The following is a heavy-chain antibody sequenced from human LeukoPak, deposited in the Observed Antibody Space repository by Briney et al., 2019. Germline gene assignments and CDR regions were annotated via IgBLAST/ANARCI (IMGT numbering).Heavy chain of an antibody. J-gene: IGHJ4*02. CDR1: GDSISSGYY. CDR2: IYHSGST. D-gene: IGHD6-19*01. Sequence: PSETLSLTCDVSGDSISSGYYWGWIRQPPGKGLEWIGSIYHSGSTTYNPSLKSRVTLSADTSKNQFSLKVGSVTAADTAIYYCGRNSSGWFFDYWGQGTLVTVSS. CDR3: GRNSSGWFFDY. V-gene: IGHV4-38-2*01.